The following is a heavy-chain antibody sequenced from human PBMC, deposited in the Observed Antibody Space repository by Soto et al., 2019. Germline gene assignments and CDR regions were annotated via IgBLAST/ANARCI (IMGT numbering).Heavy chain of an antibody. CDR2: ISSSSSTI. J-gene: IGHJ5*02. V-gene: IGHV3-48*01. Sequence: GGSLRLSCAASGFTFSSYSMNWVRQAPGKGLEWVSYISSSSSTIYYADSVKGRFTISRDNAKNSLYLQMNSLRAEDTAVYYCAREWTQPTPPADWFDPWGQGTLVTVSS. D-gene: IGHD5-18*01. CDR3: AREWTQPTPPADWFDP. CDR1: GFTFSSYS.